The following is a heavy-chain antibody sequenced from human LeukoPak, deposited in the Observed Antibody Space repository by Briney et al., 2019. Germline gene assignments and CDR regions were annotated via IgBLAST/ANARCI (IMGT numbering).Heavy chain of an antibody. D-gene: IGHD1-26*01. CDR1: AGSISSGSW. V-gene: IGHV4-4*02. CDR2: IYHSGST. CDR3: ARGSYRAMDRFDY. J-gene: IGHJ4*02. Sequence: SETLSLTCAVSAGSISSGSWWNWVRQPPGKGLEWIGEIYHSGSTNYNPSLKSRVTISLDKSKNQFSLKLSSVTAADTAVYYCARGSYRAMDRFDYWGQGTLVTVSS.